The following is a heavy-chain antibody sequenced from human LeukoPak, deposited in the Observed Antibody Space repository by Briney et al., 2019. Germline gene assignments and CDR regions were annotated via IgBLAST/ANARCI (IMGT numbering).Heavy chain of an antibody. D-gene: IGHD5-12*01. V-gene: IGHV3-48*03. CDR3: ARVATINYYYYYYMDV. J-gene: IGHJ6*03. CDR1: GFTFSSYE. CDR2: ISSSGSTI. Sequence: GGSLRLSCAASGFTFSSYEMNWVRQAPGKGLEWVSYISSSGSTIYYADSVKGRFTISRDNAKNSLYLQMNSLRAEDTAVYYCARVATINYYYYYYMDVWGKGTTVTISS.